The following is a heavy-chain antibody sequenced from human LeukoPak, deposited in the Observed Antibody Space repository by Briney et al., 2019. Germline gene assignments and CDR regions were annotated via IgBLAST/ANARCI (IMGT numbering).Heavy chain of an antibody. Sequence: GGSLRLSCAASGFTFSSYSMNRVRQAPGKGLEWVSYISSSSSTIYYADSVKGRFTISRDNAKNSLYLQMNSLRAEDTAVYYCAREFDRGYSYGYDYWGQGTLVTVSS. D-gene: IGHD5-18*01. CDR3: AREFDRGYSYGYDY. CDR2: ISSSSSTI. J-gene: IGHJ4*02. V-gene: IGHV3-48*01. CDR1: GFTFSSYS.